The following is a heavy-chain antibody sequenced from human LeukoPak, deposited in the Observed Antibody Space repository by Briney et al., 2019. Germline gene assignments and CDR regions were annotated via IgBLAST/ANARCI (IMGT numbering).Heavy chain of an antibody. V-gene: IGHV3-30*02. CDR3: AKDLGGYDILTGYHDY. CDR1: GFTFSRYA. Sequence: GGSLRLSCAASGFTFSRYAMHWVRQAPGKGLEWVAFTRYDGSNKSYADSVKGRFTISRDNSKNTLYLQMNSLRAEDTAVYYCAKDLGGYDILTGYHDYWGQGTLVTVSS. CDR2: TRYDGSNK. D-gene: IGHD3-9*01. J-gene: IGHJ4*02.